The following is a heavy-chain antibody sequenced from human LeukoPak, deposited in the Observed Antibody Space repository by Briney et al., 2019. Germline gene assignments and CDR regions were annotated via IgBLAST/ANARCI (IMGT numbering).Heavy chain of an antibody. CDR3: ARGKVYYYYYYYMDV. V-gene: IGHV1-18*01. CDR1: GYTFTSYG. CDR2: ISAYNGNT. Sequence: GASVKVSCMASGYTFTSYGISWVRQAPGQGLEWMGWISAYNGNTNYAQKLQGRVTMTTDTSTSTAYMELRSLRSDDTAVYYCARGKVYYYYYYYMDVWGKGTTVTVSS. J-gene: IGHJ6*03.